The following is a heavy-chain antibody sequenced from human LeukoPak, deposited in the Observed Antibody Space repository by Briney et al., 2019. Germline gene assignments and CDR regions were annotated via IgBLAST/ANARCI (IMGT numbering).Heavy chain of an antibody. V-gene: IGHV2-5*02. J-gene: IGHJ3*02. D-gene: IGHD3-10*01. CDR1: GFSLSTRGVG. Sequence: SGPTLVKPTQTLTLTCTFSGFSLSTRGVGVGWIRQHPGKALEWLALIYWDDDKRYSPSLRSRLTITKDTSKNQVVLTMTNMDPVDTATYYCAHLCGYGSGEGAFDIWGQGTMVTVSS. CDR3: AHLCGYGSGEGAFDI. CDR2: IYWDDDK.